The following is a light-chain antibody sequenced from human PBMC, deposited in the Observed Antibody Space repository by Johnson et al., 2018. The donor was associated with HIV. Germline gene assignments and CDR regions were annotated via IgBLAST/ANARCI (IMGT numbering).Light chain of an antibody. J-gene: IGLJ1*01. Sequence: SVLTQPPSVSAAPGQKVTISCSGSTSNIGNNYVSWYQQLPGTAPKLLIYDSYSRPSGIPDRFSGSKSGTSATLGITGLQTGDEADYYCGTWDSSLSAGVFGTWAKVTVL. V-gene: IGLV1-51*01. CDR2: DSY. CDR1: TSNIGNNY. CDR3: GTWDSSLSAGV.